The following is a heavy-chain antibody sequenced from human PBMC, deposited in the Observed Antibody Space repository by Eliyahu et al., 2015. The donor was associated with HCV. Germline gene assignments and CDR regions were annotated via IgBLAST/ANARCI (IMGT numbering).Heavy chain of an antibody. J-gene: IGHJ6*02. CDR1: GYTFTSYA. D-gene: IGHD1-26*01. V-gene: IGHV1-3*01. CDR2: INAGNGNT. CDR3: ARDLSSVGAMTRNYYYYYGMDV. Sequence: QVQLVQSGAEVKKPGASVKVSCKASGYTFTSYAMHWVRQAPGQRLEWMGWINAGNGNTKYSQKFQGRVTITRDTSASTAYMELSSLRSEDTAVYYCARDLSSVGAMTRNYYYYYGMDVWGQGTTVTVSS.